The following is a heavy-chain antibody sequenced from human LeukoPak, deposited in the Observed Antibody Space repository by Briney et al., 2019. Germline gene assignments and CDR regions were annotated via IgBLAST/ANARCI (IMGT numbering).Heavy chain of an antibody. J-gene: IGHJ3*02. D-gene: IGHD2-15*01. CDR3: ARIGCGGGSCYSQRGAFDI. CDR2: IYYSGTT. CDR1: GGSISGSSYY. V-gene: IGHV4-39*07. Sequence: SETLSLTCTVSGGSISGSSYYWAWIRQPPGKGLEWNGSIYYSGTTYYNPSLESRVTISVDTSKNQFSLKVTSVTAADTALYYCARIGCGGGSCYSQRGAFDIWGQRTMVTVSS.